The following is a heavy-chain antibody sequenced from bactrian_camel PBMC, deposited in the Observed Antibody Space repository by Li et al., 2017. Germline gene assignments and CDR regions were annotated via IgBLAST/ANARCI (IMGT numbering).Heavy chain of an antibody. V-gene: IGHV3S53*01. CDR3: AALEHQSWWLVQDTLRDYEYSY. CDR2: IAKDGST. CDR1: GYFSSRTCC. Sequence: HVQLVESGGGSVQAGGSLRLSCAASGYFSSRTCCVAWLRQAPGKEREGVALIAKDGSTTYADSVKGRFSISRDNTKNTMWLQMNSLKPEDTAMYYCAALEHQSWWLVQDTLRDYEYSYWGQGTQVTVS. J-gene: IGHJ4*01. D-gene: IGHD2*01.